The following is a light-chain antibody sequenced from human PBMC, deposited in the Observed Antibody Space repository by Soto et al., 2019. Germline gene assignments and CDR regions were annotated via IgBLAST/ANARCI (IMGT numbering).Light chain of an antibody. J-gene: IGKJ3*01. V-gene: IGKV3-11*01. CDR3: QQRSNWPRLFT. CDR2: DAS. CDR1: QSVSSY. Sequence: EIVLTQSPATLSLSPGERATLSCRASQSVSSYLAWYQQKPGQAPRLLIYDASNRATGIPARFSGSGSGTDFTLTISSLEPEDFAVYYCQQRSNWPRLFTFGPGTKVDIE.